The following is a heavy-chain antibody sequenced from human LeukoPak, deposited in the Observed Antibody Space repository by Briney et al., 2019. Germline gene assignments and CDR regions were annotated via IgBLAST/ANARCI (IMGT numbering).Heavy chain of an antibody. D-gene: IGHD3-3*01. J-gene: IGHJ4*02. Sequence: PGGSLRLSCAASGFTFKRYHMSWVRQAPGKGLEWVSYISSSSSTIYYADSVKGRFTISRDNAKNSLYLQMNSLRAEDTAVYYCARDPYDFWSGYYFDYWGQGTLVTVSS. CDR3: ARDPYDFWSGYYFDY. V-gene: IGHV3-48*01. CDR1: GFTFKRYH. CDR2: ISSSSSTI.